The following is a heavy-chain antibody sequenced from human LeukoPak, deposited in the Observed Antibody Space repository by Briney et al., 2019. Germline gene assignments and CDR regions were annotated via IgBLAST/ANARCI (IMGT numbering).Heavy chain of an antibody. J-gene: IGHJ6*03. V-gene: IGHV3-48*03. Sequence: GGSLRLSCAASGFTFSSYEMNWVRQAPGKGLEWVSYISSSGSTIYYADSVKGRFTISRDNAKNSLYLQMNSLRAEDTAVYYCARVATPTSPYCSGGSCYSPAFYYYYYYMDVWGKGTTVTISS. CDR2: ISSSGSTI. CDR1: GFTFSSYE. D-gene: IGHD2-15*01. CDR3: ARVATPTSPYCSGGSCYSPAFYYYYYYMDV.